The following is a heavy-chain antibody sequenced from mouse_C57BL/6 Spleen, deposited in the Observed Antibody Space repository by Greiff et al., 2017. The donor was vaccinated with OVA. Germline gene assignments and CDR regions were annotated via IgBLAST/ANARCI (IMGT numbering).Heavy chain of an antibody. CDR3: ARAPMMVTRAMDY. D-gene: IGHD2-3*01. Sequence: VKLVESGPGLVQPSQSLSITCTVSGFSLTSYGVHWVRQSPGKGLEWLGVIWSGGSTDYNAAFISRLSISKDNSKSQVFFKMNSLQADDTAIYYCARAPMMVTRAMDYWGQGTSVTVSS. CDR1: GFSLTSYG. J-gene: IGHJ4*01. CDR2: IWSGGST. V-gene: IGHV2-2*01.